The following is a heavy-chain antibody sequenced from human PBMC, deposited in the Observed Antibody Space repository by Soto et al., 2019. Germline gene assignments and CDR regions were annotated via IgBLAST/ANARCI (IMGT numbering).Heavy chain of an antibody. V-gene: IGHV3-23*01. CDR2: ISGSGGST. D-gene: IGHD1-7*01. CDR1: GFTFSSYA. CDR3: AKDVWYNWNYEYWNY. J-gene: IGHJ4*02. Sequence: PGGSLRLSCAASGFTFSSYAMSWVRQAPGKGLEWVSAISGSGGSTYYADSAKGRFTISRDNSKNTLYLQMNNLKHYDTAVYYFAKDVWYNWNYEYWNYWGQRTLVTVSS.